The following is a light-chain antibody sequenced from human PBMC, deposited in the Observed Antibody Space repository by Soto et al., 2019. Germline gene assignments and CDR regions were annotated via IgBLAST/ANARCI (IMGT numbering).Light chain of an antibody. CDR2: DVS. CDR1: SSDVGGYNA. CDR3: SSYTRSGVYV. Sequence: QSALTQPASVSGSPGQSITISCTGTSSDVGGYNAVSWYQQHPGRAPKLMIYDVSNRPSGISNRFSGSKSGSTASLTISGLQADDDADYYCSSYTRSGVYVFGAGTKLTVL. J-gene: IGLJ1*01. V-gene: IGLV2-14*01.